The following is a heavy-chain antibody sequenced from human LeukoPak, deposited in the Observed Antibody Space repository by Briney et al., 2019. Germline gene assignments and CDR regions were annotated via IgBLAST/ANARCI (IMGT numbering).Heavy chain of an antibody. CDR1: GYTFTSYT. CDR3: AREGGEYYDYVWGSYRPLLFDP. J-gene: IGHJ5*02. V-gene: IGHV7-4-1*02. D-gene: IGHD3-16*02. Sequence: ASVKVSCKASGYTFTSYTMNWVRQAPGQGLEWMGWINTNTGNPTYAQGFTGRFVFSLDTSVSTAYLQISSLKAEGTAVYYCAREGGEYYDYVWGSYRPLLFDPWGQGTLVTVSS. CDR2: INTNTGNP.